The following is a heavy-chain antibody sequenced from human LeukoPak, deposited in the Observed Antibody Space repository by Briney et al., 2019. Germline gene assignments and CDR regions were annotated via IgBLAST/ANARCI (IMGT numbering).Heavy chain of an antibody. CDR1: GYTFTGYY. Sequence: ASVKVSCKASGYTFTGYYMHWVRQAPGQGLEWMGWINPNSGGTNYAQKFQGRVTMTRDTSISTAYMELSRLRSDDTAVYYCARVRYYDSSGYPDFDYWGQGTLVTVSS. D-gene: IGHD3-22*01. J-gene: IGHJ4*02. CDR2: INPNSGGT. V-gene: IGHV1-2*02. CDR3: ARVRYYDSSGYPDFDY.